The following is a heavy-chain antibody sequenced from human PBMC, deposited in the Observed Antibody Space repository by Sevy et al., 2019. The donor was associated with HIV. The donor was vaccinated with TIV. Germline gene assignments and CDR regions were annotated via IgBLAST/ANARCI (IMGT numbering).Heavy chain of an antibody. CDR3: ARAGHSYGLFDY. Sequence: SETLSLTCTVSGGSISSYCCNWIRQSPGKGLEWIGYMCHTGITNYNPSLKSRFTISLDTSRNQFSLRLSSLTAADTAVYYCARAGHSYGLFDYWGQGTLVTVSS. V-gene: IGHV4-59*13. J-gene: IGHJ4*02. CDR1: GGSISSYC. CDR2: MCHTGIT. D-gene: IGHD5-18*01.